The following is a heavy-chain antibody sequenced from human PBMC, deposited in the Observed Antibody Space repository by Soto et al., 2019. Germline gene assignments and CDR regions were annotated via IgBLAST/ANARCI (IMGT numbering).Heavy chain of an antibody. CDR2: MNPNTGNT. V-gene: IGHV1-8*01. CDR3: ARAAPYFDY. Sequence: QVQLVQSGAEVKKPGASVKVSCKASGYTFTSYNINWVRQATGQGLEWMGWMNPNTGNTGYAQKFQGRVTMTRDTPISTAYMELSSLTSEDTAVYFCARAAPYFDYWGQGTLVTVSS. CDR1: GYTFTSYN. J-gene: IGHJ4*02.